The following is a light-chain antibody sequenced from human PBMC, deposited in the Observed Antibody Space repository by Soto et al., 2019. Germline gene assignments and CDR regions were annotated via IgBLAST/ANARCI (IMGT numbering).Light chain of an antibody. V-gene: IGLV2-14*02. J-gene: IGLJ1*01. Sequence: QSVLTQPASLSGSPGQSITISCTGTSSDIGAYNLVSWYQQHPGKAPKLMIYEGSKRPSGVSNRFSGSKSGNTASLTISGLRAEDEADYYCTSYATTSPLVFGTGTKVTVL. CDR3: TSYATTSPLV. CDR1: SSDIGAYNL. CDR2: EGS.